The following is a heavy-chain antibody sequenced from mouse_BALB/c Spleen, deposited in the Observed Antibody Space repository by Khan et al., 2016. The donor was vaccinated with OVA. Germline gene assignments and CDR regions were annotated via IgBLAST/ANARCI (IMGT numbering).Heavy chain of an antibody. CDR1: GFTFSTYG. CDR2: ISSGGSYT. D-gene: IGHD1-1*01. J-gene: IGHJ3*01. Sequence: EVELVESGGDLVKPGGSLKLSCAASGFTFSTYGMSWVRQTPDKRLEWVATISSGGSYTYYPDSVKGRFTISRDNAKNTLYLQMSSLKSEDTAMYYCARLAYYYGSGGFAYWGQGTLVTVSA. CDR3: ARLAYYYGSGGFAY. V-gene: IGHV5-6*01.